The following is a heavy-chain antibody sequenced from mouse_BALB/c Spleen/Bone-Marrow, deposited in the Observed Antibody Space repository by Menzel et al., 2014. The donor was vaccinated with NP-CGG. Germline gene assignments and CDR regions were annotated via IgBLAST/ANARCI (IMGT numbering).Heavy chain of an antibody. D-gene: IGHD1-2*01. CDR3: ARKDYGYNYVMDH. CDR2: VNPNNGGT. J-gene: IGHJ4*01. V-gene: IGHV1-18*01. CDR1: GYTFXEYT. Sequence: EVHLVESGPDLVKPGASVKISCKTSGYTFXEYTMHWVKQSHGKSLEWMGGVNPNNGGTIYNHKFKGKATLTVDKSSITAYMELRSLTSEDSAVYYCARKDYGYNYVMDHWGQGTSLTVSS.